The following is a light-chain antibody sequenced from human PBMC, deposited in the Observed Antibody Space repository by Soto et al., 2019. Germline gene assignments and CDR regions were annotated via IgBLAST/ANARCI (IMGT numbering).Light chain of an antibody. CDR2: EVN. V-gene: IGLV2-8*01. CDR3: SSYAGTNNFVV. CDR1: SSDFGSYNY. J-gene: IGLJ2*01. Sequence: QPPSASCSPGHSITISCTLSSSDFGSYNYVSWYQQHPGNAPKLLIYEVNKRPSGVPGRFSGYKSDNTSSLTVSGLQGDDEADYYGSSYAGTNNFVVCGGGTK.